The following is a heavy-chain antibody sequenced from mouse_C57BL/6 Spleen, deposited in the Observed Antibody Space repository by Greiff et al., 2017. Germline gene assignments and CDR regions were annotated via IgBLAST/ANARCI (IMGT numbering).Heavy chain of an antibody. CDR1: GYAFSSYW. CDR3: VSRGDYEDYAMDY. V-gene: IGHV1-80*01. CDR2: IYPGDGDT. D-gene: IGHD2-4*01. Sequence: QVQLQQSGAELVKPGASVKISCKASGYAFSSYWMNWVKQRPGKGLEWIGQIYPGDGDTNYNGKFKGKATLTADKSSSTAYMQLSSLTSEDSAVYFCVSRGDYEDYAMDYWGQGTSVTVSS. J-gene: IGHJ4*01.